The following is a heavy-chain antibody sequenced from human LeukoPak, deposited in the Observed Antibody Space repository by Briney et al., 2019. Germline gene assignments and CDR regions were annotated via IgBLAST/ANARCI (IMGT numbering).Heavy chain of an antibody. CDR2: ISSSSSYI. J-gene: IGHJ4*02. CDR3: ARDYYYDSSGSPSHFGY. V-gene: IGHV3-21*01. D-gene: IGHD3-22*01. Sequence: GGSVRLSCAASGFTFSSYSMNWVRQAPGKGLEWVSSISSSSSYIYYADSVKGRFTISRDNAKNSLYLQMNSLRAEDTAVYYCARDYYYDSSGSPSHFGYWGQGTLVTVSS. CDR1: GFTFSSYS.